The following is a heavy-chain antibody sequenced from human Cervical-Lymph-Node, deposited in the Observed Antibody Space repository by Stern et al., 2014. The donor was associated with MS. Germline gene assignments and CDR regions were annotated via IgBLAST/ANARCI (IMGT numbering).Heavy chain of an antibody. V-gene: IGHV4-4*02. CDR2: IHPSGSP. CDR3: AESKGAAALDF. CDR1: GGSISSNNW. Sequence: QVQLVESGPGLVKPSGTLSLTCAVSGGSISSNNWWSWVRQPPGKGLEWIGEIHPSGSPHYSPSLKSRVTISVDESKNQFPLKVSSVTAADTAVYYCAESKGAAALDFWGQGYLVTVSS. J-gene: IGHJ4*02. D-gene: IGHD6-13*01.